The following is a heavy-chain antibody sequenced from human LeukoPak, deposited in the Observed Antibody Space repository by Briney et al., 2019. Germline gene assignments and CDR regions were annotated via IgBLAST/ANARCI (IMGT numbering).Heavy chain of an antibody. CDR1: GFTFSSYS. CDR3: ARDLELSWYYYDRLSAGFDY. V-gene: IGHV3-21*01. CDR2: ISSSSSYI. J-gene: IGHJ4*02. Sequence: PGGSLRLSCAASGFTFSSYSMNWVRQAPGKGLEWVSSISSSSSYIYYADSVKGRFTISRDNAKNSLFLQMSSLRAEDTALYYCARDLELSWYYYDRLSAGFDYWGQGTLVTVSS. D-gene: IGHD3-22*01.